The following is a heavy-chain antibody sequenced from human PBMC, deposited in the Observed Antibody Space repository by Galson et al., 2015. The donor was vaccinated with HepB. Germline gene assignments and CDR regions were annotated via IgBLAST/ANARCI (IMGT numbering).Heavy chain of an antibody. D-gene: IGHD6-19*01. CDR1: GYTFTSYA. J-gene: IGHJ3*02. CDR3: ARISYSSGWYLRAFDI. CDR2: INTNTGNP. Sequence: SVKVSCKASGYTFTSYAMNWVRQAPGQGLEWMGWINTNTGNPTYAQGFTGRFVFSLDTSVSTAYLQISSLKAEDTAVYYCARISYSSGWYLRAFDIWGQGTMVTVSS. V-gene: IGHV7-4-1*02.